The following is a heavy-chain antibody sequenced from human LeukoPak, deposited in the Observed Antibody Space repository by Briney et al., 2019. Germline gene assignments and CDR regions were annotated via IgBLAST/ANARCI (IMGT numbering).Heavy chain of an antibody. J-gene: IGHJ4*02. D-gene: IGHD6-13*01. CDR1: GYTFTSYC. Sequence: VASVKVSCKASGYTFTSYCISWVRQAPGQGLEWMGRIIPILGIANYAQKFQGRVTITADKSTSTAYVELSSLRSEDTAVYYCARAYSSSWYYFDYWGQGTLVTVSS. CDR3: ARAYSSSWYYFDY. V-gene: IGHV1-69*04. CDR2: IIPILGIA.